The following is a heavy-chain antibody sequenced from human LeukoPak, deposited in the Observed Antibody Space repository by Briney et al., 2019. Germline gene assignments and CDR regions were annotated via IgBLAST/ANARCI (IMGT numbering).Heavy chain of an antibody. CDR3: ARVEPFRGYSYGPYWYFDL. CDR1: GYTLTELS. CDR2: FDPEDGET. D-gene: IGHD5-18*01. J-gene: IGHJ2*01. V-gene: IGHV1-24*01. Sequence: ASVKVSCKVSGYTLTELSMHWVRQAPGKGLEWMGGFDPEDGETIYAQKFQGRVTMTEDTSTDTAYMELSSLRSEDTAVYYCARVEPFRGYSYGPYWYFDLWGRGTLVTASS.